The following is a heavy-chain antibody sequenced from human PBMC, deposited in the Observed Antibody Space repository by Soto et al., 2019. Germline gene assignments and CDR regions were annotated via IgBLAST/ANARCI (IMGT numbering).Heavy chain of an antibody. D-gene: IGHD2-2*01. Sequence: GESLKISCKGSGYSFTKSWIAWVRQMPGKGLEWMGIIYPVDSDIRYSPSFQGQVTISADKSISTAYLQWSSLKASDTAMYYCARRGRYRELVVPAARGGNYYYYYGMDVWGQGTTVTVSS. J-gene: IGHJ6*02. CDR2: IYPVDSDI. CDR1: GYSFTKSW. CDR3: ARRGRYRELVVPAARGGNYYYYYGMDV. V-gene: IGHV5-51*01.